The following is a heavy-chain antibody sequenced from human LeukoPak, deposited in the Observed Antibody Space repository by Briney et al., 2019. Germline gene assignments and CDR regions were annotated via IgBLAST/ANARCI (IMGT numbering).Heavy chain of an antibody. D-gene: IGHD6-19*01. J-gene: IGHJ6*02. V-gene: IGHV1-8*01. CDR2: MNPNSGNT. Sequence: ASVKVSCKASGYTFTSYDINWVRQATGQGLEWMGWMNPNSGNTGYAQRFQGRVTMTRNTSISTAYMELSSLRSEDTAVYYCARFRVKQWLVRYGMDVWGQGTTVTVSS. CDR1: GYTFTSYD. CDR3: ARFRVKQWLVRYGMDV.